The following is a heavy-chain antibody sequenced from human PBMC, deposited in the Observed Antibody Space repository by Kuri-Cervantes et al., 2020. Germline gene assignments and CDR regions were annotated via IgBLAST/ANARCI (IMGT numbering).Heavy chain of an antibody. D-gene: IGHD6-19*01. CDR3: AKDHHSSGWAGSWFDP. J-gene: IGHJ5*02. Sequence: GESLKISCAASGFTFSDYYMSWIRQAPGKGLEWVSYISSSGKTIYYADSVKGRFTISRDNSKDTLYLQMNSLRAEDTAVYYCAKDHHSSGWAGSWFDPWGQGTLVTVSS. V-gene: IGHV3-11*04. CDR1: GFTFSDYY. CDR2: ISSSGKTI.